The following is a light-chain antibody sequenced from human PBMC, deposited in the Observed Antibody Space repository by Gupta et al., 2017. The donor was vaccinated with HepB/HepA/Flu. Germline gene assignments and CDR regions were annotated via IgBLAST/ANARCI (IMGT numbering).Light chain of an antibody. Sequence: QSELTQPPSVSGAPEQSVTTSCTGSNSNIGAGYDVHWYQQLPGTATKLLFYDNINRLSAFPDRFSSYRAGTSASPTISVLQGEEEADYYGPYYERTRYFLVFGGGTKLTVL. CDR1: NSNIGAGYD. J-gene: IGLJ3*02. CDR2: DNI. V-gene: IGLV1-40*01. CDR3: PYYERTRYFLV.